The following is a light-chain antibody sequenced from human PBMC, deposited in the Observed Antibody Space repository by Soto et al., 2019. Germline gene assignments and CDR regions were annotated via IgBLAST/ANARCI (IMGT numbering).Light chain of an antibody. Sequence: QSALTQPASVSGSPGQSITISCTGTSSDIGSYDLVSWYQQHPGKAPKLMIYEDSKWPSGVSNRFSGSKSGNTASLTISGLQAEDEADYYCCSYAGSSTFYVVFGGGTKLTVL. CDR1: SSDIGSYDL. J-gene: IGLJ2*01. V-gene: IGLV2-23*02. CDR3: CSYAGSSTFYVV. CDR2: EDS.